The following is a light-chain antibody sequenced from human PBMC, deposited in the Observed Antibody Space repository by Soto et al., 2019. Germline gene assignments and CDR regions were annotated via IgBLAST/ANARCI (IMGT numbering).Light chain of an antibody. CDR3: QQSYSTRWT. Sequence: DIQMTQSPSSLSASVGDRVTITCRASQSISSYLNWYQQIPGKVPKLLIYAASSLQTGVPSRFSGSGSGTDFTLTISSLQPEDFASYYCQQSYSTRWTFGPGTKVQIK. J-gene: IGKJ1*01. CDR2: AAS. CDR1: QSISSY. V-gene: IGKV1-39*01.